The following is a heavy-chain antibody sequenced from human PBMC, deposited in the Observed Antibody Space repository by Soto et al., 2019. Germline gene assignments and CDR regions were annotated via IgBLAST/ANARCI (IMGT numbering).Heavy chain of an antibody. Sequence: SETLSLTCAVYGGSFSGYYWSWIRQPPGKGLEWIGEINHSGSTNYNPSLKSRVTISVDTSKNQFSLKLSSVTAADTAVYYCARATRRGRFGVVLYYFDYWGQGTLVTVSS. CDR2: INHSGST. D-gene: IGHD3-3*01. CDR1: GGSFSGYY. CDR3: ARATRRGRFGVVLYYFDY. V-gene: IGHV4-34*01. J-gene: IGHJ4*02.